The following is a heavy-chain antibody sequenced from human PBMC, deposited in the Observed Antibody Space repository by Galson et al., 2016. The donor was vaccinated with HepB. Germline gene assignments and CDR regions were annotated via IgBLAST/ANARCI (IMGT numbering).Heavy chain of an antibody. CDR1: GFTFSSYG. D-gene: IGHD3-22*01. V-gene: IGHV3-23*01. CDR3: ARSTSHFDNSDDFSL. J-gene: IGHJ3*01. Sequence: SLRLSCAASGFTFSSYGMSWVRQAPGKGLEWVSTLLVNGGRTHYADSVKGRFTISRDNSENTLYLQWSSLRAEDTAVYYCARSTSHFDNSDDFSLWGQGTMVTVSS. CDR2: LLVNGGRT.